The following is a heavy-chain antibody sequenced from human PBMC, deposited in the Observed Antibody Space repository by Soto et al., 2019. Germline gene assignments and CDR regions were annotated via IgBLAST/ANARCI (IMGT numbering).Heavy chain of an antibody. CDR1: GFTFSSYG. Sequence: HPGGSLRLSCAASGFTFSSYGMHWVRQAPGKGLEWVAVIWYDGSNKHYADSVKGRFTISRDNSKNTLYLQMNSLRAEDTAVYYCARDPSLVAATYYYYYGMDVWGQGTTVTVSS. D-gene: IGHD2-15*01. J-gene: IGHJ6*02. V-gene: IGHV3-33*01. CDR3: ARDPSLVAATYYYYYGMDV. CDR2: IWYDGSNK.